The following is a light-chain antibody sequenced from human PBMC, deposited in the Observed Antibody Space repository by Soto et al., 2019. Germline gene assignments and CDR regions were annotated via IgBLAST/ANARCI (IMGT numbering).Light chain of an antibody. CDR2: KDR. Sequence: SYELTQPASVAVSPGQTARITCSGDGLAKKYARWFQQKAGQAPILLLYKDRERPPGIPERFSGSSSGTTVTLTISGAQVEDEADYYCFSAADTNRVIFGGGTKVTVL. J-gene: IGLJ2*01. V-gene: IGLV3-27*01. CDR1: GLAKKY. CDR3: FSAADTNRVI.